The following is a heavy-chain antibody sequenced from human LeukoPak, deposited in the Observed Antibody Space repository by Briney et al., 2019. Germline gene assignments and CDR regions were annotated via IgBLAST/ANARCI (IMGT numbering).Heavy chain of an antibody. CDR3: ARIRRGWSQNWDY. Sequence: GGSLRLSCAASGFTFSSYWMSRVRQAPGKGLEWVANIKQDGSEKYYVDSVKGRFTISRDNAKNSLYLQMNSLRAEDTAVYYCARIRRGWSQNWDYWGQGTLVTVSS. CDR1: GFTFSSYW. CDR2: IKQDGSEK. J-gene: IGHJ4*02. V-gene: IGHV3-7*01. D-gene: IGHD6-19*01.